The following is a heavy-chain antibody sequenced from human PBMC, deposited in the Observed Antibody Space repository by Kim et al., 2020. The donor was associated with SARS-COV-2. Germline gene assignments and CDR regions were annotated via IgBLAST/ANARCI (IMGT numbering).Heavy chain of an antibody. J-gene: IGHJ4*02. CDR3: AKVGVWWLVPVYFDY. D-gene: IGHD6-19*01. V-gene: IGHV3-23*01. Sequence: DSVKGRFTISRDNSKNTLYLQMNSLRAEDTAVYYCAKVGVWWLVPVYFDYWGQGTLVTVSS.